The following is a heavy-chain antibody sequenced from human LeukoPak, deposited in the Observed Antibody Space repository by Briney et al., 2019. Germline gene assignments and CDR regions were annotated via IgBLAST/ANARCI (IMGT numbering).Heavy chain of an antibody. CDR3: AKSLRTAIIRDFDY. J-gene: IGHJ4*02. CDR2: ISGNGGRT. V-gene: IGHV3-23*01. CDR1: GFTFSILD. D-gene: IGHD5-18*01. Sequence: GGSLRLSCAASGFTFSILDMSWVRQAPGKGLEWVSAISGNGGRTYYADSVKGRFTISRDNSKNTLYLQMNSLRADDTAVYYCAKSLRTAIIRDFDYWGQGTLVTVSS.